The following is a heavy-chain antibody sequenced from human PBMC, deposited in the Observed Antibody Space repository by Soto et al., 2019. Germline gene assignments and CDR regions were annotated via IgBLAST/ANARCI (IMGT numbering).Heavy chain of an antibody. V-gene: IGHV4-31*03. CDR2: IYYTGST. Sequence: QVQLQESGPGLVKPSQTLSLTCTVSGGSINSGGYYWNWIRQHPGRGLVWMGYIYYTGSTYYNPSLTIRITFSVDTSRNQFSLKVNSVTAADTAVYYCARATPSVATLGYGMDVWGQGTTVVVSS. J-gene: IGHJ6*02. D-gene: IGHD5-12*01. CDR3: ARATPSVATLGYGMDV. CDR1: GGSINSGGYY.